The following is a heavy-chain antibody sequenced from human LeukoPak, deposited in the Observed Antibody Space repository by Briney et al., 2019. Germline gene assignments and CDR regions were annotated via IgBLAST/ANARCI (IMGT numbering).Heavy chain of an antibody. CDR3: ARDPTNTSGYYAYFDY. Sequence: ASVKVSCKASGYTFRNHGITWVRQAPGQGLEWMGWISAYNGDTHYAQNLQGRVTMTTDTSTSTAYMELRNLRSDDTAVYFCARDPTNTSGYYAYFDYWGQGTLVTVSS. CDR1: GYTFRNHG. V-gene: IGHV1-18*01. J-gene: IGHJ4*02. CDR2: ISAYNGDT. D-gene: IGHD5-12*01.